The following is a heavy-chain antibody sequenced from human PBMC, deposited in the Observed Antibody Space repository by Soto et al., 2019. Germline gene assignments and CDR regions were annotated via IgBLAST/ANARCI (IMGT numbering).Heavy chain of an antibody. D-gene: IGHD1-1*01. CDR2: IIGSGGRT. CDR1: GLTFSAYA. Sequence: PGGSLRLSCAASGLTFSAYAMSWVRQTPGQGLQWVSTIIGSGGRTHYAESVKGRFTISRDNSQDTLYLQMSSLRPDDTAIYFCTKDLSPYNSVNTFDLWGQGTLVT. CDR3: TKDLSPYNSVNTFDL. V-gene: IGHV3-23*01. J-gene: IGHJ3*01.